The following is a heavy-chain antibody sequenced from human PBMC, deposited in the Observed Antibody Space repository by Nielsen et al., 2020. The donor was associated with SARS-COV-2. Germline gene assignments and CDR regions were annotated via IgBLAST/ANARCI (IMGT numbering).Heavy chain of an antibody. J-gene: IGHJ4*02. V-gene: IGHV1-46*02. CDR1: GNSFNGYA. D-gene: IGHD3-22*01. Sequence: ASVKVSCKASGNSFNGYALNWVRQAPGQGLEWMGLINPTNGGTTYAQKFLGTVTMTRDTSTSTVYMELSSLRSDDTAVYYCARDSSGTYRRVDYWGQGTLVTVSS. CDR2: INPTNGGT. CDR3: ARDSSGTYRRVDY.